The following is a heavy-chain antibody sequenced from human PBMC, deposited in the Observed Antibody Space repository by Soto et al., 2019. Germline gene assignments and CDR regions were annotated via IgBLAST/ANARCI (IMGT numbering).Heavy chain of an antibody. CDR1: GDSVNSDNYY. J-gene: IGHJ4*02. D-gene: IGHD6-19*01. CDR3: ARHRAVAGLDY. Sequence: SETLSFTCDVFGDSVNSDNYYWTWIRQPPGKDLEWIGNIYFSGSTYYNPSLNSRVTLSIDTSKNHFSLKLTSVTAADTAMYYCARHRAVAGLDYWGQGTLVTVSS. CDR2: IYFSGST. V-gene: IGHV4-39*01.